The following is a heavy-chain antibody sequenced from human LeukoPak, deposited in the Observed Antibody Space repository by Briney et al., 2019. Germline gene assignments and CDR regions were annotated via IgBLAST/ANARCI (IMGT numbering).Heavy chain of an antibody. Sequence: SETLSLTCTVSGGSISSYYWSWIRQPAGKGLEWIGRIYTSGSTNYNPSLKSRVTMSVDTSKNQFSLKLSSVTAADTAVYYCARAVRDRGVILPWFDPWGQGTLVTVSS. V-gene: IGHV4-4*07. D-gene: IGHD3-10*01. CDR1: GGSISSYY. J-gene: IGHJ5*02. CDR2: IYTSGST. CDR3: ARAVRDRGVILPWFDP.